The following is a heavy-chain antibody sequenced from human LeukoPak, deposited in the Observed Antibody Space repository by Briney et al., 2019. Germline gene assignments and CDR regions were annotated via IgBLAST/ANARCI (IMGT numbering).Heavy chain of an antibody. J-gene: IGHJ4*02. D-gene: IGHD6-6*01. Sequence: GGSLRLSCAVSGFTFSSFWMHWVRQAPGKGLVWVSRINSDGSTTNYADSVEGRFTISRDNAKNTLYLQMNSLRAEDTAVYYCVKAKPHDGAARNWGQGTLVTVSS. V-gene: IGHV3-74*01. CDR3: VKAKPHDGAARN. CDR1: GFTFSSFW. CDR2: INSDGSTT.